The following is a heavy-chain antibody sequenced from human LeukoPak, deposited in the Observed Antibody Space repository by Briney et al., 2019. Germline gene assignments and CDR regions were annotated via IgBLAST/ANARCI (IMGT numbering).Heavy chain of an antibody. Sequence: GGSLRLSCAASGFTFSTFVENWVRQAPGKGLEWVSYISSSGSTIQYADSVKGRFTISGDNARNSLYLQMDNLTAEDTALYYCARGSSSGYYHQCFFYSWGQGTLVTVFS. CDR3: ARGSSSGYYHQCFFYS. V-gene: IGHV3-48*03. CDR2: ISSSGSTI. J-gene: IGHJ4*02. CDR1: GFTFSTFV. D-gene: IGHD3-22*01.